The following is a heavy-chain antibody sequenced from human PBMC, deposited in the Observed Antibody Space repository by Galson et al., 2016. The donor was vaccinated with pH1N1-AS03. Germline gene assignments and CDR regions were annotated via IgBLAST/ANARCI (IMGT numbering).Heavy chain of an antibody. Sequence: SLRLSCAASGFTFTNYWMGWVRQAPGKGPEWVANINQDGAKHYYVDSVRGRFTISRDNAKNLLYLQMNSLRVEDTAVYYCARDMLRPVGGTIVDYWGQGTLVTVSS. J-gene: IGHJ4*02. D-gene: IGHD6-19*01. V-gene: IGHV3-7*01. CDR3: ARDMLRPVGGTIVDY. CDR2: INQDGAKH. CDR1: GFTFTNYW.